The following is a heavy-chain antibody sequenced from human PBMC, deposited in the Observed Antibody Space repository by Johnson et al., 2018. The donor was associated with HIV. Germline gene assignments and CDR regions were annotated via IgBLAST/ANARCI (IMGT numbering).Heavy chain of an antibody. Sequence: VQLVESGGGLVQPGGSLRLSCAASGLTFSNYAMSWVRQGPGKGLEWVSAIGASGGRTFYVDSVKGRFTISRDNFKNMLYLQMNSLRAEDTAVYYCAKARGLHSGAFDIWGQGTMVTVSS. CDR3: AKARGLHSGAFDI. D-gene: IGHD4-11*01. CDR2: IGASGGRT. CDR1: GLTFSNYA. J-gene: IGHJ3*02. V-gene: IGHV3-23*04.